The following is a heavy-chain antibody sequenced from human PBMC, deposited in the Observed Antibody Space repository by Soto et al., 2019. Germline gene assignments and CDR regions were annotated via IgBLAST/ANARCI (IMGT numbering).Heavy chain of an antibody. CDR3: ARAVAVAADFDY. J-gene: IGHJ4*02. D-gene: IGHD6-19*01. V-gene: IGHV1-3*05. Sequence: QVQLVQSGAEEKKPGASVKVSCKASGYTFTGYAMHWVRQAPGQRLEWMGWINAGNGNTKYSQKFQGRVPITRDTSARTAYMELSSLRSEDTAVYYCARAVAVAADFDYWGQGTLGTVSS. CDR1: GYTFTGYA. CDR2: INAGNGNT.